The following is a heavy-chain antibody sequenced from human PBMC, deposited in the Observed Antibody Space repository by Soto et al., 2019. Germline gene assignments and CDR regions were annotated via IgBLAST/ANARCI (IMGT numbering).Heavy chain of an antibody. CDR2: ISYDGSNK. CDR1: GFTFSSYA. V-gene: IGHV3-30-3*01. CDR3: ARDLDFPIAYYYYYGMDV. J-gene: IGHJ6*02. D-gene: IGHD3-3*01. Sequence: GSLRLSCAASGFTFSSYAMHWVRQAPGKGLEWVAVISYDGSNKYYADSVKGRFTISRDNSKNTLYLQMNSLRAEDTAVYYCARDLDFPIAYYYYYGMDVWGQGTTVTVSS.